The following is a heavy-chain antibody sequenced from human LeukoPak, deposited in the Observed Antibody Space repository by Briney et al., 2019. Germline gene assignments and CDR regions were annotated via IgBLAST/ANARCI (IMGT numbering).Heavy chain of an antibody. CDR2: TYSGGST. CDR1: GFTVSSTY. D-gene: IGHD3-16*01. V-gene: IGHV3-66*01. J-gene: IGHJ4*02. CDR3: ARDSGLRYVSLDY. Sequence: GGSLRLSCLASGFTVSSTYMSWVRQAPGKGLEWVSVTYSGGSTYYADSVKGRCTISRDNSKNTLYLQMNSLRGEDTAVYYCARDSGLRYVSLDYWGQGTLVTVSS.